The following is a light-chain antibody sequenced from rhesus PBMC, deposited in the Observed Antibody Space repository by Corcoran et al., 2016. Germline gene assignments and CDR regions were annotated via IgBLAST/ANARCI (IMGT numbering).Light chain of an antibody. V-gene: IGKV2-104*02. J-gene: IGKJ3*01. CDR3: MQALEFPFT. CDR1: QSLLDSEDGNTS. Sequence: DIVMTQTPLSLPVTPGEPASISCRSSQSLLDSEDGNTSLDWYLQKPGQFPKLLIYDVSNRASGVPDRFSGSGSNTDFTLKISRVEAEDVGVYYCMQALEFPFTFGPGTKLDIK. CDR2: DVS.